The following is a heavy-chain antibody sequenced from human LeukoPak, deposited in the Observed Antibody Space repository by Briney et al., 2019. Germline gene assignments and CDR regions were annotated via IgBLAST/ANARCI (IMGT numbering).Heavy chain of an antibody. J-gene: IGHJ4*02. Sequence: GSSVKVSCKASGGTFSSYAISWVRQAPGQGLEWMGRIIPILGIANYAQKFQGRVTITADKSTSTAYMELSSLRSEDTAVYYCASVHESEHYFDYWGQGTLVTVSS. CDR1: GGTFSSYA. V-gene: IGHV1-69*04. CDR2: IIPILGIA. CDR3: ASVHESEHYFDY. D-gene: IGHD1-26*01.